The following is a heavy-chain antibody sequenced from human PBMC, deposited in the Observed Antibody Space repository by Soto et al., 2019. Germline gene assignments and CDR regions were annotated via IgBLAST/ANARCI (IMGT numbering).Heavy chain of an antibody. V-gene: IGHV4-30-2*01. D-gene: IGHD3-22*01. CDR1: GGSISSGGYS. CDR3: ARKRGYYDSSGYGNWFDP. CDR2: IYHSGST. J-gene: IGHJ5*02. Sequence: PSETLSLTCAVSGGSISSGGYSWSWIRQPPGKGLEWIGYIYHSGSTYYNPSLKSRVTISVDRSKNQFSLKLSSVTAADTAVYYCARKRGYYDSSGYGNWFDPWGQGTLVTVSS.